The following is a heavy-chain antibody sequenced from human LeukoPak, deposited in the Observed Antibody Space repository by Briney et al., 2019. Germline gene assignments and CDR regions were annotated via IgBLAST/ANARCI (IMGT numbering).Heavy chain of an antibody. V-gene: IGHV1-46*01. D-gene: IGHD2-15*01. Sequence: EASVKVSCKASGYTFTNYYLHWVRQAPGQGLEWMGMINPTGGRTIYAQRFRGRITMTRDTSTATVYLGLSSLRPGDTAIYYCARDWGGHCSGDVCYSARFDPWGQGTLVTVSS. CDR2: INPTGGRT. CDR3: ARDWGGHCSGDVCYSARFDP. J-gene: IGHJ5*02. CDR1: GYTFTNYY.